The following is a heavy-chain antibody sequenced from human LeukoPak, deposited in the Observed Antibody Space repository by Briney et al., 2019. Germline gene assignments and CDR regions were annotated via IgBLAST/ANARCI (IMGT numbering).Heavy chain of an antibody. CDR2: IIPIFGTA. D-gene: IGHD4-17*01. CDR3: ASSTVTTRNWFDP. CDR1: GGTFSSYA. V-gene: IGHV1-69*06. Sequence: SSVKVSCKASGGTFSSYAIIWVRQAPGQGLEWMGGIIPIFGTANYAQKFQGRVTITADKSTSTAYMELSSLRSEDTAVYYCASSTVTTRNWFDPWGQGTLVTVSS. J-gene: IGHJ5*02.